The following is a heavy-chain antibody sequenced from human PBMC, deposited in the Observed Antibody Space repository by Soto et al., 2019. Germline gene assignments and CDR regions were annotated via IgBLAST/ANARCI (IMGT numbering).Heavy chain of an antibody. Sequence: QAQLVESGGGVVQPGRSLRLSCAASGFTFSSYGMHWVRQAPGTGLEWVAVISYDGGLQHYADSVKGRFTISRDNSKNRVLLGMDGRGAEDTAVYYCVSDRGYGHASVPYSWGQGTMVSVSS. D-gene: IGHD5-18*01. CDR3: VSDRGYGHASVPYS. V-gene: IGHV3-30*13. CDR1: GFTFSSYG. CDR2: ISYDGGLQ. J-gene: IGHJ4*02.